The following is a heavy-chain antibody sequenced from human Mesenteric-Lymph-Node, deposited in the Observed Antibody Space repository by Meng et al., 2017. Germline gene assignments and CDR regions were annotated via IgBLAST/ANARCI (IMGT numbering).Heavy chain of an antibody. V-gene: IGHV4-59*12. CDR1: GGSISSYY. J-gene: IGHJ4*02. CDR2: IYYSGST. CDR3: ARDTYYYASGNIAPFDY. D-gene: IGHD3-10*01. Sequence: SETLSLTCTVSGGSISSYYWSWIRQPPGKGLEWIGYIYYSGSTNYNPSLKSRVTISVDTSKNQFSLKLYSVTAADTASYYCARDTYYYASGNIAPFDYWGQGTLVTVSS.